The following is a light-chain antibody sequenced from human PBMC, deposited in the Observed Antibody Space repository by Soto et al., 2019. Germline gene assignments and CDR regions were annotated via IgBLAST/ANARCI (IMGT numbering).Light chain of an antibody. CDR1: QHVSSN. V-gene: IGKV3-15*01. CDR3: QQYNKWPYT. J-gene: IGKJ2*01. Sequence: EIVMTQSPATLSVSPGGSATLSCRASQHVSSNLAWYRQKPGQPPTLLIYRASTRATVIPATFSGSGSGTEFTLTISSLQYEDFAVYYCQQYNKWPYTFGQGTKLEI. CDR2: RAS.